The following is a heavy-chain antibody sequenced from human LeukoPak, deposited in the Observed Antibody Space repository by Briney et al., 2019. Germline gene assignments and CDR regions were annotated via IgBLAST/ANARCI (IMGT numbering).Heavy chain of an antibody. J-gene: IGHJ4*02. CDR1: GFTFSGSA. CDR3: TTDPLGYYDSSGYYYGNY. D-gene: IGHD3-22*01. Sequence: PGGSLRLSCAASGFTFSGSAMHWVRQASGKGLEWVGRIRSKANSYATAYAASVKGRFTISRDDSKNTLYLQMNSLKTEDTAVYYCTTDPLGYYDSSGYYYGNYWGQGTLVTVSS. V-gene: IGHV3-73*01. CDR2: IRSKANSYAT.